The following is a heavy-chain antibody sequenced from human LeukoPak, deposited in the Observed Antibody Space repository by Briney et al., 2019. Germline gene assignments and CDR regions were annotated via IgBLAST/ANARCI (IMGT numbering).Heavy chain of an antibody. D-gene: IGHD4-17*01. J-gene: IGHJ4*02. CDR3: ASHYGDYLLFDY. CDR2: ISSSSSYI. Sequence: PGGSLRLSCAASGFTFSSYSMNWVRQAPGKGLEWVSSISSSSSYIYYADSVKGRFTISRDNAKNSLYLQMNSLRAEDTAVYYCASHYGDYLLFDYWGQGTLVTVSS. CDR1: GFTFSSYS. V-gene: IGHV3-21*01.